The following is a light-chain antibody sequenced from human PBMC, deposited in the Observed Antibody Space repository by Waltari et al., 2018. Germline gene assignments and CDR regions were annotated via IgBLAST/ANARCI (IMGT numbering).Light chain of an antibody. V-gene: IGKV1-16*02. J-gene: IGKJ3*01. CDR2: AAS. CDR3: QQYDSYPFS. CDR1: QDISNY. Sequence: DIQMTQSPSSLSASVVDRVTITCRASQDISNYLVWFQQKPGKPPKSLSYAASTLQSGVPSKFSGSGSGTDFTLTISSLQPEDFATYYCQQYDSYPFSFGPGTKVDIK.